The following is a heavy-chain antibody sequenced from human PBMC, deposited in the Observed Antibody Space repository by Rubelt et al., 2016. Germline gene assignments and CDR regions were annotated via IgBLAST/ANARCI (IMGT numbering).Heavy chain of an antibody. D-gene: IGHD5-12*01. CDR1: GYSISSGYY. CDR3: AREGSGGRVATIGNWFDP. CDR2: IYYSGST. J-gene: IGHJ5*02. Sequence: QVQLQESGPGLVKPSETLSLTCTVSGYSISSGYYWGWIRQPPGKGLEWIGYIYYSGSTYYNPSLKGLVTIVVGTSKNLFYLKLSSWTAADTAVYYCAREGSGGRVATIGNWFDPWGQGTLVTVSS. V-gene: IGHV4-38-2*02.